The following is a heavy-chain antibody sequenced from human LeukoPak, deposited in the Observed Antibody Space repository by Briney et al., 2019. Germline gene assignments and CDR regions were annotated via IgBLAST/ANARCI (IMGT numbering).Heavy chain of an antibody. D-gene: IGHD4-11*01. CDR3: AKDDSNRFDY. Sequence: PGGSLRLSCAASGFTFSSYAMHWVRQAPGKGLEWVAVISYDGSNKYYADSVKGRFTISRDISKNTLYLQMNSLRSEDTAVYYCAKDDSNRFDYWGQGTLVIVSS. CDR2: ISYDGSNK. V-gene: IGHV3-30-3*01. CDR1: GFTFSSYA. J-gene: IGHJ4*02.